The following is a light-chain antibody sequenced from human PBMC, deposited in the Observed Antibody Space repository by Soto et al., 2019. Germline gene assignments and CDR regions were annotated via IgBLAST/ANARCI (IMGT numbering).Light chain of an antibody. V-gene: IGKV1-5*03. CDR2: KAP. CDR1: QSISSY. J-gene: IGKJ4*01. Sequence: DIQMTQSPSSLSASVGDRVTITCRASQSISSYLNWYQHKPGKAPKLLIYKAPSAESGVPSRFSGNGSGTEFTLAISSLQADDFATYYCQQYKSYPLTFGGGTKVDIK. CDR3: QQYKSYPLT.